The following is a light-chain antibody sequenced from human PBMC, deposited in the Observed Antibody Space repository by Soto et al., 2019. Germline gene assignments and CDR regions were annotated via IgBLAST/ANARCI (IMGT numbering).Light chain of an antibody. J-gene: IGKJ1*01. V-gene: IGKV3-20*01. CDR3: QQYSSSRT. CDR1: QSVSSNH. CDR2: GGS. Sequence: DIVFTQSPGTLSLSPGERATLYCRASQSVSSNHLAWYQQKPGQAPRLLIYGGSSRATGLPVRFSGSGSETDFTLTITRLEPEDFAMYYCQQYSSSRTFGQGTKVDI.